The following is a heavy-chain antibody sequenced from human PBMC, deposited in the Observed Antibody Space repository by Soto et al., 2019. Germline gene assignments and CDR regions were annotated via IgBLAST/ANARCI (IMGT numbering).Heavy chain of an antibody. CDR3: TRDPCSGGRCYYYYGMDV. J-gene: IGHJ6*02. V-gene: IGHV3-49*04. Sequence: PGGSLRLSCAASGFTFSSYAMSWVRQAPGKGLEWVGRTRNKANSFTTEYAASVKGRFTISRDDSKSIAYLQMNSLKTEDTAVYYCTRDPCSGGRCYYYYGMDVWGQGTTVTVSS. CDR2: TRNKANSFTT. D-gene: IGHD2-15*01. CDR1: GFTFSSYA.